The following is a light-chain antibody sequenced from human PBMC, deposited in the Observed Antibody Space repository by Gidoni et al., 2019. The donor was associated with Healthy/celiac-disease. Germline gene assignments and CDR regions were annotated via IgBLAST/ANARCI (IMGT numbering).Light chain of an antibody. J-gene: IGKJ4*01. CDR1: QSVLYSSNNKNY. Sequence: ILMPKSPDSLAVSLGERATINCKSSQSVLYSSNNKNYLAWYQQKPGQPPKLLIYWASTRESGVPDRFSGSGSGTDFTLTISSLQAEDVAVYYCQQYYSTPLTFGGGTKVEIK. V-gene: IGKV4-1*01. CDR3: QQYYSTPLT. CDR2: WAS.